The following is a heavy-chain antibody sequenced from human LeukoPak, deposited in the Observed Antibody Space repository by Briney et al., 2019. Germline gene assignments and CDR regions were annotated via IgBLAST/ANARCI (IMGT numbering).Heavy chain of an antibody. D-gene: IGHD3-22*01. V-gene: IGHV4-31*03. Sequence: SETLSLTCTVSGGSISSGGYYWSWIRQHPGKGLEWIGYIYYSGSTYYNPSLKRRVTISVDTSKNQFSLKLSSVTATDTAVYYCAREQTSTPSQTYYYDSSGYYVGAFDIWGQGTMVTVSS. CDR3: AREQTSTPSQTYYYDSSGYYVGAFDI. CDR2: IYYSGST. J-gene: IGHJ3*02. CDR1: GGSISSGGYY.